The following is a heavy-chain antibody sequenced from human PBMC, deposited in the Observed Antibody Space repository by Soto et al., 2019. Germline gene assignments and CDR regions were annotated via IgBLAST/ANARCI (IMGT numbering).Heavy chain of an antibody. CDR1: GGTFISYA. CDR2: IIPIFGTA. V-gene: IGHV1-69*13. D-gene: IGHD2-2*02. CDR3: ERDRVVVVPAAIQGYYYYGMDV. Sequence: SVKVCCKASGGTFISYAISWVRQAPGQGHEWMGGIIPIFGTANYAQKFQGRVTITADESTSTAYMELRSLRSDDTAVYYCERDRVVVVPAAIQGYYYYGMDVWGQGTTVTVSS. J-gene: IGHJ6*02.